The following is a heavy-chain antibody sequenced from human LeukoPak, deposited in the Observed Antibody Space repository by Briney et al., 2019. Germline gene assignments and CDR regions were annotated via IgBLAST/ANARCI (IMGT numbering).Heavy chain of an antibody. J-gene: IGHJ4*02. D-gene: IGHD5-24*01. CDR1: GFTFISYS. V-gene: IGHV3-48*01. CDR3: ARDISSDGYNS. Sequence: QAGGSLRLSCEASGFTFISYSMAWVRQAPGKGLEWVSYITSTSATILYADSVRGRFIISRDNAKNSLYLQMNYLRAEDTAAYYCARDISSDGYNSWGRGTLVTVSS. CDR2: ITSTSATI.